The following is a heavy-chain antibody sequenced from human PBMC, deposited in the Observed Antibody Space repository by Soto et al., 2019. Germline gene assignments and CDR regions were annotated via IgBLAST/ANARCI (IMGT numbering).Heavy chain of an antibody. D-gene: IGHD4-17*01. V-gene: IGHV3-74*01. J-gene: IGHJ6*01. CDR1: GFTFSSYW. CDR2: INSDGSST. CDR3: ARARTLHYGDPDGLYYYYYGMDV. Sequence: GGSLRLSCAASGFTFSSYWMHWVRQAPGKWLVWVSRINSDGSSTSYADSVKGRFTISRDNAKNTLYLQMNSLRAEDTAVYYCARARTLHYGDPDGLYYYYYGMDVWGQGTTVTVS.